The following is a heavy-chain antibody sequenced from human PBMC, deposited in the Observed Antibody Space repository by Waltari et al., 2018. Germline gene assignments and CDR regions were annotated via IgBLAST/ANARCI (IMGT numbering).Heavy chain of an antibody. Sequence: QLQLQESGPGLVKPSETLSLTCTVSGGSISSSSYYWGWIRQPPGKGLEWIGSIYYSGSTYYNPSLKSRVTISVDTSKNQFSLKLSSVTAADTAVYYCARVSRTWGAFDIWGQGTMVTVSS. CDR1: GGSISSSSYY. V-gene: IGHV4-39*07. CDR3: ARVSRTWGAFDI. CDR2: IYYSGST. D-gene: IGHD1-26*01. J-gene: IGHJ3*02.